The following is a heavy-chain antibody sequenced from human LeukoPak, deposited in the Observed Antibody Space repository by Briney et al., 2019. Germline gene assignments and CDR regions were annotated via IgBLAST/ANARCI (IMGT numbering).Heavy chain of an antibody. CDR3: ARGPVVVAGYFDY. CDR1: GYTFTGYY. Sequence: EASVKVSCKASGYTFTGYYMHWVRQAPGQGLEWMGRINPNSGGTNYAQKFQGRVTMTRDTSISTAYMELSRLRSDDTAVYYCARGPVVVAGYFDYWGQGTLVTVSS. V-gene: IGHV1-2*06. CDR2: INPNSGGT. D-gene: IGHD2-15*01. J-gene: IGHJ4*02.